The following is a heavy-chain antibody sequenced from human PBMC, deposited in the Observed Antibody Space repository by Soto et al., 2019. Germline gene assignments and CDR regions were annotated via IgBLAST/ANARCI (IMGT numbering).Heavy chain of an antibody. J-gene: IGHJ4*02. CDR2: IYYSGST. V-gene: IGHV4-39*01. CDR1: GGSISSSSYY. Sequence: SETLSLTCTVSGGSISSSSYYWGWIRQPPGKGLEWIGSIYYSGSTYYNPSLKSRVTISVDTSKNQFSLKLSSVTAADTAVYYCARGGLYCTNGVCSTAPFDCWGQGTLVTVSS. CDR3: ARGGLYCTNGVCSTAPFDC. D-gene: IGHD2-8*01.